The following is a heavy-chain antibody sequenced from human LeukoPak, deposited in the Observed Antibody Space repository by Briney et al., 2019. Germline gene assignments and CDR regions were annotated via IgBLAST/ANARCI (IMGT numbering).Heavy chain of an antibody. Sequence: GGSLRLSCAVSGFTFSSYSMTWVRQAPGKGLEWVSSISSSSDYKYYADSVKGRFTISRDNAKNSLYLQMDSLRAEDAAVYYCARTSGESTAALRAPFDYWGQGTLATVSS. J-gene: IGHJ4*02. CDR3: ARTSGESTAALRAPFDY. CDR1: GFTFSSYS. CDR2: ISSSSDYK. D-gene: IGHD6-6*01. V-gene: IGHV3-21*01.